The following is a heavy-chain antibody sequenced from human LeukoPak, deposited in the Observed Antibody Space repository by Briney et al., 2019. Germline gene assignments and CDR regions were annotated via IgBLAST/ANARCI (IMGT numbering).Heavy chain of an antibody. CDR3: ARDYGDYEGDY. Sequence: GASVKASCKASGYTFISYYMHWVRQAPGQGLEWMGWINPNSGGTNYAQKFQGRVTMTRDTSISTAYMELSRLRSDDTAVYYCARDYGDYEGDYWGQGTLVTVSS. J-gene: IGHJ4*02. CDR2: INPNSGGT. V-gene: IGHV1-2*02. D-gene: IGHD4-17*01. CDR1: GYTFISYY.